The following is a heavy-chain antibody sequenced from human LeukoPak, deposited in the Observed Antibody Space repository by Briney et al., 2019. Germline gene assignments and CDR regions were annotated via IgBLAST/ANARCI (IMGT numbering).Heavy chain of an antibody. D-gene: IGHD3-9*01. CDR1: GFSFSNYD. Sequence: GGSLRLSCAVSGFSFSNYDMHWVRQAPGKGLEWVSAIGIAGDTYYPGSVKGRFTIFRENAKNSLYLQMNSLGAGDTAVYYCARGGYYDILTGYSALEHWGQGTLVTVSS. CDR2: IGIAGDT. V-gene: IGHV3-13*01. CDR3: ARGGYYDILTGYSALEH. J-gene: IGHJ4*02.